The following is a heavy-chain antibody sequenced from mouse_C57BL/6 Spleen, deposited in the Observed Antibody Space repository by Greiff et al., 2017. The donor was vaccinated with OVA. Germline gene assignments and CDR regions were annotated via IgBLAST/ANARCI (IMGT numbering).Heavy chain of an antibody. V-gene: IGHV10-1*01. D-gene: IGHD3-2*02. CDR2: IRSRSNNYAT. J-gene: IGHJ3*01. CDR1: GFSFNTYA. CDR3: VRGSGPFAY. Sequence: EVKVVESGGGLVQPKGSLKLSCAASGFSFNTYAMNWVRQAPGKGLEWVARIRSRSNNYATYYADSVKDRFTISRDDSESMLYLQMNNLKTEDTAMYYCVRGSGPFAYWGQGTLVTVSA.